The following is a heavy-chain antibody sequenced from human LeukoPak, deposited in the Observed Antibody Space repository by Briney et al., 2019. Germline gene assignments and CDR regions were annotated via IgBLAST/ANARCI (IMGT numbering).Heavy chain of an antibody. CDR1: GDSINSYY. V-gene: IGHV4-59*01. Sequence: PSETLSLTCTVSGDSINSYYWSWIRQPPGNGLEWIGYIYYSGSTNYNPSLKSQVTISVDTSKNQFSLRLSSVTAADTAVYYCARDRYSNGMDVWGQGTTVTVSS. CDR3: ARDRYSNGMDV. CDR2: IYYSGST. J-gene: IGHJ6*02. D-gene: IGHD3-16*02.